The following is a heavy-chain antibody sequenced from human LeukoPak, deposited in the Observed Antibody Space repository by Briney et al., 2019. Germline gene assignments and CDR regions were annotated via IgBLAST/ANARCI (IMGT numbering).Heavy chain of an antibody. Sequence: PGGSLRLSCAASGFTFSSYGMHWVRQAPGKGLEWVAVISYDGSNKYYADSVKGRFTISRDNSKNTLYLQMNSLRAEDTAVYYCAHGSWYIGEDYFDYWGQGTLVTVSS. CDR1: GFTFSSYG. D-gene: IGHD6-13*01. CDR3: AHGSWYIGEDYFDY. CDR2: ISYDGSNK. V-gene: IGHV3-30*03. J-gene: IGHJ4*02.